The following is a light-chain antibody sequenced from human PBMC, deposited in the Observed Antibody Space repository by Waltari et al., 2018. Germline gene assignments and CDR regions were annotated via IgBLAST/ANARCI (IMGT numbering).Light chain of an antibody. CDR3: QHHFRLPAT. CDR2: ASS. Sequence: IVLTQSPGTLSLSPCGRATLSCRASQNSGHYLAWYQQKPGQAPRLLIYASSTRAAGIPDRFSGSGSGADFSLTITRLEPDDFAVYYCQHHFRLPATFGQGTKV. CDR1: QNSGHY. J-gene: IGKJ1*01. V-gene: IGKV3-20*01.